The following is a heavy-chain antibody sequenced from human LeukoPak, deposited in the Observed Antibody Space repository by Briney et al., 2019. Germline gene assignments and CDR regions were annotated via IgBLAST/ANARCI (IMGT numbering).Heavy chain of an antibody. V-gene: IGHV3-43*02. CDR3: AKDRVLAYQDTADSFDI. D-gene: IGHD2-21*01. CDR1: GFTFDDYA. CDR2: ISGDGRDT. Sequence: GSLRLSCAASGFTFDDYAMHWVRQAPGKGLEWVSLISGDGRDTYYGDFVNGRFTISSDNINNSLYLQMNNLRTEDTALYYCAKDRVLAYQDTADSFDICGQGTVVTVSS. J-gene: IGHJ3*02.